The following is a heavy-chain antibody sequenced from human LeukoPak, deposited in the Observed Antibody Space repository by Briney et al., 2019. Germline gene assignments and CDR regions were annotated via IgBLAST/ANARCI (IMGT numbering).Heavy chain of an antibody. CDR2: ISSSGSTI. D-gene: IGHD6-13*01. Sequence: GGPLRLSCAASGFTFSSYEMNWVRQALGKGLEWVSYISSSGSTIYYADSVKGRFTISRDNAKNSLYLQMNSLRAEDTAVYYCARWAANLDYWGQGTLVTVSS. CDR3: ARWAANLDY. V-gene: IGHV3-48*03. J-gene: IGHJ4*02. CDR1: GFTFSSYE.